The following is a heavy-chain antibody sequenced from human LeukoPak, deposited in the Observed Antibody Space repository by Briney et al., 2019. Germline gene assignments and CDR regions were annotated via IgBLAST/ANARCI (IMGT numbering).Heavy chain of an antibody. CDR1: GYTFTSYY. V-gene: IGHV1-46*01. CDR3: ARENYYDSSGYQRWFDP. Sequence: ASVKVSCKASGYTFTSYYMHWVRQAPGQGLEWMGIINPSGGSTSYAQKFQGRVTMTTDTSTSTAYMELRSLKSDDTAVYYCARENYYDSSGYQRWFDPWGQGTLVTVSS. D-gene: IGHD3-22*01. CDR2: INPSGGST. J-gene: IGHJ5*02.